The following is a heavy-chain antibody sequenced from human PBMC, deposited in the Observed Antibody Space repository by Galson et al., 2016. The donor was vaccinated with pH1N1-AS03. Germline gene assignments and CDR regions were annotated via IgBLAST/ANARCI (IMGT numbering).Heavy chain of an antibody. CDR1: GFTFSSYA. V-gene: IGHV3-64*01. CDR3: AREPVSYVNYWFPPPDY. Sequence: SLRLSCAAAGFTFSSYAMFWVRQAPGKGLEYVSAISGNGVSTYYANSVKGKFTVSRDNSKNTLYLQMGSLRPEDMAVYYCAREPVSYVNYWFPPPDYWGQGTLVTVSS. D-gene: IGHD2-8*02. CDR2: ISGNGVST. J-gene: IGHJ4*02.